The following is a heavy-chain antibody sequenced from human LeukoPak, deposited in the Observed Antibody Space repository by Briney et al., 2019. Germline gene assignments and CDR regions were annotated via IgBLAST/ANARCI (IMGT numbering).Heavy chain of an antibody. V-gene: IGHV4-34*01. Sequence: SETLSLTCAVYGGSFSGYYWSWIRQPPGKGLEWIGEINHSGSTNYNPSLKSRVTISVDTSKNQFSLKLSSVTAADTAVYYCARQGAYCSSTSCYLRFFDYWGQGTLVTVSS. J-gene: IGHJ4*02. D-gene: IGHD2-2*01. CDR1: GGSFSGYY. CDR2: INHSGST. CDR3: ARQGAYCSSTSCYLRFFDY.